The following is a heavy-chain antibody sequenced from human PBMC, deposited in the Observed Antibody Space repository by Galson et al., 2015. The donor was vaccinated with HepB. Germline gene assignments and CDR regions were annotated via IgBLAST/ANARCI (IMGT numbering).Heavy chain of an antibody. D-gene: IGHD3-10*01. CDR1: GFTFSSYS. Sequence: SLRLSCAASGFTFSSYSMNWVRQAPGKGLEWVAVIWYDGSNKYYADSVKGRFTISRDNSKNTLYLQMNSLRAEDTAVYYCARAEGGDIDYWGQGTLVTVSS. V-gene: IGHV3-33*08. CDR2: IWYDGSNK. J-gene: IGHJ4*02. CDR3: ARAEGGDIDY.